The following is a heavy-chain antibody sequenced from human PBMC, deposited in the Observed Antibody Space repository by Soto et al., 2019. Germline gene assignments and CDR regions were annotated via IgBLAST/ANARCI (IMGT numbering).Heavy chain of an antibody. CDR2: IYYSGNT. Sequence: PSETLSLTCTVSGGAISSGGYSSSVNRHHPGKGMEWIGYIYYSGNTYYNTSIKSRVTISVDTYKNQFSLKLSSVTAADTAVYYRARDFSGTTGYFDYWGQGTLVTVSS. CDR1: GGAISSGGYS. D-gene: IGHD1-7*01. CDR3: ARDFSGTTGYFDY. J-gene: IGHJ4*02. V-gene: IGHV4-31*03.